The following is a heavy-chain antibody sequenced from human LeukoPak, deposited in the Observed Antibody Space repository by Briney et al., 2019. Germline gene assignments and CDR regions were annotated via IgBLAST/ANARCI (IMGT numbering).Heavy chain of an antibody. CDR1: GGSFSGYY. CDR2: INLSGST. CDR3: AKTTTVTTWYFDL. Sequence: SETLSLTCAVYGGSFSGYYWSWIRQPPGKGLEWIGEINLSGSTNYNPSLKSRVTISVDTSKNQFSLKLSSVTAADTAVYYCAKTTTVTTWYFDLWGRGTLVTVSS. J-gene: IGHJ2*01. V-gene: IGHV4-34*01. D-gene: IGHD4-11*01.